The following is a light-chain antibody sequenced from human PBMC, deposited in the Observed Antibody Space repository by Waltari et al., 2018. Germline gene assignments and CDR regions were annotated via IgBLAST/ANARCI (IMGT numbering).Light chain of an antibody. Sequence: DIQMTQSPSSLSASVGDRVTITCRASQGISNSVAWFQQKPGKAPKLLLFDASRLESGVPPRFSGSGSGTDYTLTINSLQPEDFATYYCQQYYSSPITFGQGTRLEIK. V-gene: IGKV1-NL1*01. CDR3: QQYYSSPIT. CDR1: QGISNS. J-gene: IGKJ5*01. CDR2: DAS.